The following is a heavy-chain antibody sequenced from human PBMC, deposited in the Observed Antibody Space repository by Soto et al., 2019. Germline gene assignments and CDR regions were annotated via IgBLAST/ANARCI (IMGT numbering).Heavy chain of an antibody. CDR3: ARVVSSTAYYSSYGMDV. D-gene: IGHD2-2*01. CDR1: GFTFSSYA. Sequence: GGSLRLSCAASGFTFSSYAMHWVRQAPGKGLEWVAVISYDGSNKYYADSVKGRFTISRDNSKNTLYLQMNSLRAEDTAVYYCARVVSSTAYYSSYGMDVWGQGTTVTLSS. J-gene: IGHJ6*02. V-gene: IGHV3-30-3*01. CDR2: ISYDGSNK.